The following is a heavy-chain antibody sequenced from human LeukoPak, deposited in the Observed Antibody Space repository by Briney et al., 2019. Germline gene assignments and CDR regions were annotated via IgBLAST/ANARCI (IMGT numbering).Heavy chain of an antibody. J-gene: IGHJ4*02. CDR1: GYTFTSYG. CDR2: ISAYNGNT. Sequence: GASVKVSCKASGYTFTSYGISWVRQAPGRGLEWMGWISAYNGNTNYAQKLQGRVTMTTDTSTSTAYMELRSLRSDDTAVYYCARDACSSTSCYEGVTSDYWGQGTLVTVSS. CDR3: ARDACSSTSCYEGVTSDY. V-gene: IGHV1-18*01. D-gene: IGHD2-2*01.